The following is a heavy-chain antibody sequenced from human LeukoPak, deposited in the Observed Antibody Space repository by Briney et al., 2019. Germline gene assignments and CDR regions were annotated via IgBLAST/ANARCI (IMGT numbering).Heavy chain of an antibody. V-gene: IGHV3-49*03. CDR3: TRDSLWRSPFYY. CDR1: VFTFGDYD. J-gene: IGHJ4*02. CDR2: IRRKAYGGTT. Sequence: GGTLRLSCTASVFTFGDYDMRWFRQAPGRGLEWVGVIRRKAYGGTTEYAACVKGRVTISRDDSKRIAYMQMNSLKNEDTAVYYCTRDSLWRSPFYYWGQGNVVSVSS. D-gene: IGHD5-18*01.